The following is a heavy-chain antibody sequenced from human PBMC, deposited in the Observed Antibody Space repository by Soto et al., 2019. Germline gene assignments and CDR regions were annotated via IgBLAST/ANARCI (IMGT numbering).Heavy chain of an antibody. CDR3: ARDRYSSSSGDYYYYYGMDV. J-gene: IGHJ6*02. CDR1: GYTFTSYY. V-gene: IGHV1-46*01. D-gene: IGHD6-6*01. CDR2: INPSGGST. Sequence: ASVKVSCKASGYTFTSYYMHWVRQAPGQGLEWMGIINPSGGSTSYAQKFQGRVTMTRDTSTSTVYMELSSLRSEDTAVYYCARDRYSSSSGDYYYYYGMDVWGQGTTVTVSS.